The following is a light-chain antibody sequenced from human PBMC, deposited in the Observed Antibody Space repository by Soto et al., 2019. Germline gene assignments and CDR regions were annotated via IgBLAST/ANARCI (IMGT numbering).Light chain of an antibody. CDR3: LQVANFPRT. V-gene: IGKV1-12*01. J-gene: IGKJ1*01. CDR1: QDINSR. CDR2: AAT. Sequence: DLQMTQSPSSVSASVGDTVTITLRASQDINSRLAWFQQQPGRPPKYVIQAATMLQSGFPSRFAGSGSGRDFTLTIHTLQPEDSATYYCLQVANFPRTFGQGAKVDIK.